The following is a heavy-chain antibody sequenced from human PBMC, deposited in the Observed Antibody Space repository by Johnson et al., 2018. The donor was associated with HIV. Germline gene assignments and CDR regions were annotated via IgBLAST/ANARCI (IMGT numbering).Heavy chain of an antibody. CDR3: ARRSIQSDGFDI. D-gene: IGHD4-11*01. CDR2: IDTDGDT. CDR1: GFSLRTYD. Sequence: VQLVESGGGFVQPGWSLRLSCAASGFSLRTYDMHWVRQTTGRGLEWVSEIDTDGDTYYPGSVKGRFSTSRDNDRNSVHLQMNNLRADDTAVYYCARRSIQSDGFDIWGHGTMVTVSS. J-gene: IGHJ3*02. V-gene: IGHV3-13*01.